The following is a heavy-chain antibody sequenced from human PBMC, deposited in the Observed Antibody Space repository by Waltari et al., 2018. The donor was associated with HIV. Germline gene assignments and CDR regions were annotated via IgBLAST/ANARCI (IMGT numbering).Heavy chain of an antibody. CDR1: GGPISSGSYP. Sequence: QVQLQESGPGLVKPSQTLSLTCTASGGPISSGSYPWSGIRQPAGKGLEWIGRIYTSGSTNYNPSLKSRVTISVDTSKNQFSLKLSSVTAADTAVYYCARGGSYGGYYFDYWGQGTLVTVSS. CDR2: IYTSGST. J-gene: IGHJ4*02. D-gene: IGHD4-17*01. CDR3: ARGGSYGGYYFDY. V-gene: IGHV4-61*02.